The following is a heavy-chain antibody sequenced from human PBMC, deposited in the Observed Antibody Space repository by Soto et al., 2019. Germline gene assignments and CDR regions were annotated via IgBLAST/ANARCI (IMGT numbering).Heavy chain of an antibody. J-gene: IGHJ4*02. CDR1: GYTFTSYA. D-gene: IGHD5-18*01. Sequence: GASVKVSRKASGYTFTSYAMHWVRQAPGQRLEWMGWINAGNGNTKYSQKFQGRVTITRDTSASTAYMELSSLRSEDTAVYYCARDPGYSYGYNWGQGTLVTVSS. CDR3: ARDPGYSYGYN. CDR2: INAGNGNT. V-gene: IGHV1-3*01.